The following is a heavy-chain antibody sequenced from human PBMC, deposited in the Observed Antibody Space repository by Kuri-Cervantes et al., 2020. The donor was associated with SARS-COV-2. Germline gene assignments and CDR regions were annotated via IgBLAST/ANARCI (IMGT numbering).Heavy chain of an antibody. CDR2: IYYSGST. CDR1: GGSISNYY. V-gene: IGHV4-59*12. J-gene: IGHJ6*03. CDR3: ARGASYYYYYMDV. Sequence: ESLKISCTVSGGSISNYYWNWIRQPPGKGLEWIGYIYYSGSTNYNPSLKSRVTMSVDTSKNQFSLKLSSVTAADTAVYYCARGASYYYYYMDVWGKGTTVTVSS.